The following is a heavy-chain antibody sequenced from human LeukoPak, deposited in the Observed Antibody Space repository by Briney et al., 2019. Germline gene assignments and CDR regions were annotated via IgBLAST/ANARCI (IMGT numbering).Heavy chain of an antibody. D-gene: IGHD3-10*01. CDR2: IYHSGTS. Sequence: TASQTLSLICTVSGVSILNSHWWHWVRQSPGKGLQWIGEIYHSGTSNYNPSLKRRVTISVDTSTNQFSLKLSSVTAADTAVYYCASRSGRKSLSWYFDLWGRGTLVTVSS. CDR3: ASRSGRKSLSWYFDL. J-gene: IGHJ2*01. CDR1: GVSILNSHW. V-gene: IGHV4/OR15-8*01.